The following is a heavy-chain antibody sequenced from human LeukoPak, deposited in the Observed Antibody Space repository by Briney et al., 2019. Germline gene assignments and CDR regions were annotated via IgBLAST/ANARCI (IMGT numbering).Heavy chain of an antibody. V-gene: IGHV3-30*02. CDR1: GFTFSSYG. J-gene: IGHJ4*02. Sequence: GGSLRLSCAASGFTFSSYGMHWVRQAPGKGLEWVAFIRYDGSNKYYADSVKGRFIISRDNSKSTLYLQMNSLRAEDTAIYYCASYYYGSGRHFDYWGQGTLVTVSS. CDR2: IRYDGSNK. CDR3: ASYYYGSGRHFDY. D-gene: IGHD3-10*01.